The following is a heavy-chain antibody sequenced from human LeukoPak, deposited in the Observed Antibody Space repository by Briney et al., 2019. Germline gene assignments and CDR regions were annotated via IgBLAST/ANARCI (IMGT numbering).Heavy chain of an antibody. CDR2: IYYSGSP. Sequence: PSETLSLTCSVSGGSISSSSYYWAWIRQPPGKGLEWIGSIYYSGSPYYNPSLKSRVTITVDTSKNQFSLKLSSVTAADTAVYYCASGRGSYYGTFYFDYWGQGTLVTVSS. D-gene: IGHD1-26*01. CDR3: ASGRGSYYGTFYFDY. J-gene: IGHJ4*02. CDR1: GGSISSSSYY. V-gene: IGHV4-39*01.